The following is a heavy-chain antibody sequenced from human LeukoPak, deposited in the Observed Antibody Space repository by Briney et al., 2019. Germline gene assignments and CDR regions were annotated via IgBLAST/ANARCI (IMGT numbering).Heavy chain of an antibody. CDR2: INGDGSGT. CDR3: ASGDAHAFDI. D-gene: IGHD3-10*01. V-gene: IGHV3-74*01. J-gene: IGHJ3*02. CDR1: GFTFSSYA. Sequence: NPGGSLRLSCAASGFTFSSYAMHWVRHAPGKGLVWVSRINGDGSGTSYAASVKGRFTIFRDNAKNTLYLQMNSLRVEDTAVYYCASGDAHAFDIWGQGTMVTVSS.